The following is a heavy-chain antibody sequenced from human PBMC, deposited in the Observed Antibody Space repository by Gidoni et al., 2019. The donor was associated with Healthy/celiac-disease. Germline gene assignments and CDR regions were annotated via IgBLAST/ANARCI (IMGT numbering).Heavy chain of an antibody. V-gene: IGHV4-34*01. D-gene: IGHD3-10*01. CDR3: ASLYGSGTYGMDV. J-gene: IGHJ6*02. Sequence: QVQLQQWGAGLLKPSETLSLTCAVSGGSFSGYYWSWIRQPPGKGLEWIGEINHSGSTNYNPALKSRVTISVDTSKNQFSLKLSSVTAADTAVYYCASLYGSGTYGMDVWGQGTTVTVSS. CDR2: INHSGST. CDR1: GGSFSGYY.